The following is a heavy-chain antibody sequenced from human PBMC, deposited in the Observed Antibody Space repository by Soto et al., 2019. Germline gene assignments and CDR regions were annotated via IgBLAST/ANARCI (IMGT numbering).Heavy chain of an antibody. D-gene: IGHD2-15*01. J-gene: IGHJ6*02. CDR1: GFTFSTYA. CDR3: ASHRDIAPDFEGGFYYSGMDV. Sequence: PGGSLRLSCVASGFTFSTYAMNWVRQAPGKGLDWVSLITDSGTDTYYADSVKGRFTISRDNSKNTLSLQMNSLRAEDTAVYYCASHRDIAPDFEGGFYYSGMDVWGQGTTVTVSS. CDR2: ITDSGTDT. V-gene: IGHV3-23*01.